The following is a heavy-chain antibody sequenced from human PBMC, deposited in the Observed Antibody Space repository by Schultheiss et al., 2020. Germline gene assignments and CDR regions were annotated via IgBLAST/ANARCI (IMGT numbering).Heavy chain of an antibody. CDR1: GGSISSYY. J-gene: IGHJ6*04. Sequence: SETLSLTCTVSGGSISSYYWSWIRQPAGKGLEWIGRIYTSGSTNYNPSLKSRVTMSVDTSKNQFSLKLSSVTAADTAVYYCARRGYCSGGSCYSSNYYYGMDVWGKGTTVTVSS. V-gene: IGHV4-4*07. D-gene: IGHD2-15*01. CDR3: ARRGYCSGGSCYSSNYYYGMDV. CDR2: IYTSGST.